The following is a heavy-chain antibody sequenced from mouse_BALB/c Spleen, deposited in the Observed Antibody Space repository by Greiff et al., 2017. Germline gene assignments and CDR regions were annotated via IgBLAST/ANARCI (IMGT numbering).Heavy chain of an antibody. CDR1: GFTFSSYA. CDR2: ISSGGSYT. J-gene: IGHJ3*01. D-gene: IGHD2-3*01. Sequence: EVKLMESGGGLVKPGGSLKLSCAASGFTFSSYAMSWVRQTPEKRLEWVATISSGGSYTYYPDSVKGRFTISRDNAKNTLYLQMSSLRSEDTAMYYCARDDGYSWFAYWGQGTLVTVSA. V-gene: IGHV5-9-3*01. CDR3: ARDDGYSWFAY.